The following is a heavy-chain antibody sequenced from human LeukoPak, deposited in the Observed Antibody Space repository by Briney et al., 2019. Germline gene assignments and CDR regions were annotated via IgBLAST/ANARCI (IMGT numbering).Heavy chain of an antibody. CDR1: GGSISSSSYY. V-gene: IGHV4-39*07. Sequence: PSETLSLTCTVSGGSISSSSYYWGWIRQPPGKGLEWIGNIYYSGSTYYNPSLKSRVTISVDTSKNQFSLKLSSVTAADTAVYYCARDRKLTGYSSSWPPRFDPWGQGTLVTVSS. J-gene: IGHJ5*02. CDR2: IYYSGST. D-gene: IGHD6-13*01. CDR3: ARDRKLTGYSSSWPPRFDP.